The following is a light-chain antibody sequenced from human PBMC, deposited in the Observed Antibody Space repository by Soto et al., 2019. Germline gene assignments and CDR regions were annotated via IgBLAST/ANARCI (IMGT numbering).Light chain of an antibody. CDR1: QSISSW. Sequence: DIQMTQSPSTLSASVGDRVTITCRASQSISSWLAWYQQKPGKAPKLLIYDASSLESGVPSRFSGSGSGTEFTLTISRLEPEDFAVYYCQQYGSSPPFTFGPGTKVDIK. CDR2: DAS. CDR3: QQYGSSPPFT. V-gene: IGKV1-5*01. J-gene: IGKJ3*01.